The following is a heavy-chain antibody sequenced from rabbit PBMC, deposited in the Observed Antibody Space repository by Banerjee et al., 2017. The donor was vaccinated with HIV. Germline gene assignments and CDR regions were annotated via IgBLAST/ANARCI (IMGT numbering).Heavy chain of an antibody. Sequence: QSLEESGGDLVKPGASLTLTCTASGFSFSSTYYMCWVRQAPGKGLEWIACIYTGSSGSTYYANWAKGRFTISKASSTTVTLQVTSLTAADTATYFCARRSSDDCGGALDPWGPGTLVTVS. D-gene: IGHD2-1*01. CDR2: IYTGSSGST. J-gene: IGHJ2*01. V-gene: IGHV1S40*01. CDR3: ARRSSDDCGGALDP. CDR1: GFSFSSTYY.